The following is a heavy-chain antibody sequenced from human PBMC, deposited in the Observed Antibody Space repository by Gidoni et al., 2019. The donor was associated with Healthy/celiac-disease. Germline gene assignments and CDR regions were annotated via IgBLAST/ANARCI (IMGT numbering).Heavy chain of an antibody. CDR1: GGSFSGYY. CDR2: INHSGSP. J-gene: IGHJ6*02. D-gene: IGHD3-10*01. Sequence: QVQLQQWGAGLLKPSETLSLTCAVYGGSFSGYYWSWIRQPPGKGLEWIGEINHSGSPNYNPSLKSRVTISVDTSKNQFSLKLSSVTAADTAVYYCARVRWFGELFGYYYYYGMDVWGQGTTVTVS. CDR3: ARVRWFGELFGYYYYYGMDV. V-gene: IGHV4-34*01.